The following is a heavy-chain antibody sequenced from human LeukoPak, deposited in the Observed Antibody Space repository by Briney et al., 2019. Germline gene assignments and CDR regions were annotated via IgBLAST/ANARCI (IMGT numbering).Heavy chain of an antibody. D-gene: IGHD5-12*01. V-gene: IGHV1-18*04. CDR1: GYTFTSYG. CDR3: ARGRSGYDNYYYYGTDV. CDR2: ISAYNGNT. Sequence: ASVKVSCKASGYTFTSYGISWVRQAPGQGLEWMGWISAYNGNTNYAQKLQGRVTMTTDTSTSTAYMELRSLRSDDTAVYYCARGRSGYDNYYYYGTDVWGKGTTVTVSS. J-gene: IGHJ6*04.